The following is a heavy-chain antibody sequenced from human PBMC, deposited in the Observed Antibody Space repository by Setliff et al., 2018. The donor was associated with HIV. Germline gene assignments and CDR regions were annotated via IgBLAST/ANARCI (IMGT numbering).Heavy chain of an antibody. CDR3: ATQRGLLQFLEWSEFVPSYYYYYMDV. CDR2: ISVYNGNT. Sequence: ASVKVSCKASTYTFSSYVINWVRQAPGQGLEWMGRISVYNGNTIYAQKLQGRVIMTTDTSTSTAYMELRSLRSDDTAMYYCATQRGLLQFLEWSEFVPSYYYYYMDVWGKGTTVTVSS. V-gene: IGHV1-18*01. D-gene: IGHD3-3*01. CDR1: TYTFSSYV. J-gene: IGHJ6*03.